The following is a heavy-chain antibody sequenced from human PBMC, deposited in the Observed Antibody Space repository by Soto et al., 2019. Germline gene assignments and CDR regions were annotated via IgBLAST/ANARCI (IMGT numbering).Heavy chain of an antibody. CDR1: GGSVSSGSYY. Sequence: QVQLQESGPGLVKPSETLSLTCTVSGGSVSSGSYYWSWIRQPPGKGLEWIGYIYYSGTTNYNPSLKSRVTISIDTSKNQLSLKLSSVTAADTAVYYCARAGTSFYDNSGYHTGGAFDIWGQGTMVTVSS. V-gene: IGHV4-61*01. CDR2: IYYSGTT. J-gene: IGHJ3*02. D-gene: IGHD3-22*01. CDR3: ARAGTSFYDNSGYHTGGAFDI.